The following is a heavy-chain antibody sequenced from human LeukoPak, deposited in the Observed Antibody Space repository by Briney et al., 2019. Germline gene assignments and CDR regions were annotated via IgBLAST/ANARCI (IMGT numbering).Heavy chain of an antibody. CDR1: GGSLSGFY. Sequence: SESLSLTCAVYGGSLSGFYRGWIRQPPGKGLEWIGDITHSGSTNYNTAPKSRVTIPLTTSTNQLFLKLTSVTTADTAVFYCAGRRIAAAYLGPWGQGTLVTVSS. J-gene: IGHJ4*02. D-gene: IGHD6-13*01. V-gene: IGHV4-34*01. CDR3: AGRRIAAAYLGP. CDR2: ITHSGST.